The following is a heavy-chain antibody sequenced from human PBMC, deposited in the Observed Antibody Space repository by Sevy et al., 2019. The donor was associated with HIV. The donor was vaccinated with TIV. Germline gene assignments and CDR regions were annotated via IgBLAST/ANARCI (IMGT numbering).Heavy chain of an antibody. V-gene: IGHV3-21*01. J-gene: IGHJ5*02. Sequence: GGSLRLSCAASGFTFSIYTMNWVRQAPGKGLEWVSSISSSSSYIYYTDSVKGRFSISRDNAKNALSLQMNSLRAEDTAVYYCARSLGNYYGSGTYQEDWFDPWGQGTLVTVSS. CDR3: ARSLGNYYGSGTYQEDWFDP. CDR2: ISSSSSYI. CDR1: GFTFSIYT. D-gene: IGHD3-10*01.